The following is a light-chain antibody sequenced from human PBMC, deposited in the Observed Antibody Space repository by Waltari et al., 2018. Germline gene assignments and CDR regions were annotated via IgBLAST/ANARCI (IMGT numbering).Light chain of an antibody. V-gene: IGLV1-40*01. CDR1: SPNIGAGYG. J-gene: IGLJ3*02. CDR2: GNS. Sequence: QSVLTQPPSVSGAPGQRVTIACTGSSPNIGAGYGAPWYQQLPGTAPKLLIYGNSNRPSGVPDRFSGSKSGTSASLAITGLQAEDEADYYCQSYDSSLSGSVFGGGTKLTVL. CDR3: QSYDSSLSGSV.